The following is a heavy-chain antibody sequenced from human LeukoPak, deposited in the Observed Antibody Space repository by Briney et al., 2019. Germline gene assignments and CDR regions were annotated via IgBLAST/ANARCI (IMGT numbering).Heavy chain of an antibody. D-gene: IGHD3-3*01. V-gene: IGHV3-7*01. J-gene: IGHJ5*02. Sequence: GGSLRLSCAASGFPFSSYWMRWVRQAPGKGVEWVAYIKQDETEKYYVDSVKGRFSISREKPKNSLYLQMNRLRAEDTGVYDCARGRHITIFGVVPSNWFDPWGQGTLVTVSS. CDR2: IKQDETEK. CDR3: ARGRHITIFGVVPSNWFDP. CDR1: GFPFSSYW.